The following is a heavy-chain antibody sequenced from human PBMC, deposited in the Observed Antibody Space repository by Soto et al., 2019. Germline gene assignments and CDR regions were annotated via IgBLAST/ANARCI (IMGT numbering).Heavy chain of an antibody. CDR3: ARTRVVLMVYASIDY. CDR2: ISYDGSNK. CDR1: GFTFSNYA. V-gene: IGHV3-30-3*01. J-gene: IGHJ4*02. Sequence: QVQLVESGGGVVQPGRSLRLSCAASGFTFSNYALHWVRQAPGKGLEWVAVISYDGSNKYYADSVKGRFTISRDNSKNTLYLQMNRLRAEDTAVYYCARTRVVLMVYASIDYWGQGTLVTVSS. D-gene: IGHD2-8*01.